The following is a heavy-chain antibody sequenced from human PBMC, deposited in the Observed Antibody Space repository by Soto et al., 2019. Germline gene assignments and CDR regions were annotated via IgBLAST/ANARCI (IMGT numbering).Heavy chain of an antibody. D-gene: IGHD6-19*01. J-gene: IGHJ4*02. CDR3: ANGYRSGWYYFDY. V-gene: IGHV3-30*18. CDR1: GFTFSTYG. Sequence: QVQLVESGGGVIQPGRSLKLSCGASGFTFSTYGMHWVRQAPGKGLEWVAVISHDGSKKYYADSVKGRFTISRDNSKNTLYLQMTSLKPEDTAVYYCANGYRSGWYYFDYWGKGTLVTVSS. CDR2: ISHDGSKK.